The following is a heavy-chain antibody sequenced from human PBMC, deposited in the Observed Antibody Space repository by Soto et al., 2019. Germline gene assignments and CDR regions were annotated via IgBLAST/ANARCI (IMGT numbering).Heavy chain of an antibody. CDR1: GFTFSSYW. Sequence: EVQLVESGGGLVQPGGSLRLSCAASGFTFSSYWMSWVRQAPGKGLEWVANIKQDGSEKYYVDSVNGRFTISRDNAKNSLYLQMNSLRAEDTAVYYCARVEGAARPPHFWYFDLWGRDTLVTVSS. CDR3: ARVEGAARPPHFWYFDL. CDR2: IKQDGSEK. J-gene: IGHJ2*01. D-gene: IGHD6-6*01. V-gene: IGHV3-7*01.